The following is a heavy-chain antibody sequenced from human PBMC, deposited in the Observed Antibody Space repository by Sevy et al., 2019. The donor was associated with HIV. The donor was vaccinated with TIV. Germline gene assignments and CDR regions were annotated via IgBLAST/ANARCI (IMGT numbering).Heavy chain of an antibody. Sequence: GGSLRLSCAVSGFNFNIYSMSWVRQAPGKGLEWVSTLFFGCGKINYAYSVKGRFIISRDDSKNTLYLQMNSLRAEDTAVYFCAREGCNRPHDYWGQGTLVTVSS. CDR2: LFFGCGKI. J-gene: IGHJ4*02. CDR3: AREGCNRPHDY. V-gene: IGHV3-23*01. CDR1: GFNFNIYS. D-gene: IGHD6-19*01.